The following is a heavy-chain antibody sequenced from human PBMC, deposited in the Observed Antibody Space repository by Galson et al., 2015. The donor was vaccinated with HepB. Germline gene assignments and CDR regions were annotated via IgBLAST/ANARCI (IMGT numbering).Heavy chain of an antibody. Sequence: SLRLSCAASGFTFGDYAMSWFRQAPGKGLEWVGFIRSKAYGGTTEYAASVKGRFTISRDDSKSIAYLQMNSLKTEDTAVYYCTRGVETCYYYYYMDVWGKGTTVTVSS. D-gene: IGHD2-21*02. V-gene: IGHV3-49*03. CDR3: TRGVETCYYYYYMDV. J-gene: IGHJ6*03. CDR2: IRSKAYGGTT. CDR1: GFTFGDYA.